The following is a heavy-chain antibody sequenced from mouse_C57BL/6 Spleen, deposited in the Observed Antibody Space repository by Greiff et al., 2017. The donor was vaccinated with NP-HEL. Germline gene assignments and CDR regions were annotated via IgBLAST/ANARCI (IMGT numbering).Heavy chain of an antibody. J-gene: IGHJ1*03. V-gene: IGHV1-53*01. CDR1: GYTFTSYW. D-gene: IGHD2-3*01. Sequence: QVHVKQPGTELVKPGASVKLSCKASGYTFTSYWMHWVKQRPGQGLEWIGNINPSNGGTNYNEKFKSKATLTVDKSSSTAYMQLSSLTSEDSAVYYCAREDGYYGGYFDVWGTGTTVTVSS. CDR2: INPSNGGT. CDR3: AREDGYYGGYFDV.